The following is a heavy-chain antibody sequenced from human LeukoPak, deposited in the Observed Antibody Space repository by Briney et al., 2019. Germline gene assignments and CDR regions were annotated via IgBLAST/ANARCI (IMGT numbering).Heavy chain of an antibody. V-gene: IGHV3-11*01. CDR1: GFTFSDYY. CDR2: ISSSGSTI. D-gene: IGHD6-13*01. J-gene: IGHJ4*02. CDR3: ARGDFLGPSAAADAGVFDY. Sequence: GGSRRLSCAASGFTFSDYYMSWIRQAPGKGLEWVSYISSSGSTIYYADSVKGRFTISRDNAKNSLYLQMNSLRAEDTAVYYCARGDFLGPSAAADAGVFDYWGQGTLVTVSS.